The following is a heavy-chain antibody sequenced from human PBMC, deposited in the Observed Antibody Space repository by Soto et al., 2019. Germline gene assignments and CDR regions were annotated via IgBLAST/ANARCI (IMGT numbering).Heavy chain of an antibody. Sequence: EVQLVESGGGLVQPGGSLRLSCAASGFTFSIYWMHWVRQAPGKGLVWVSRINGDGSATNYADSVKGRFTISRDNAKNSLYLQMNSLRVEDTSVYYCARAGYCGPGCYYYFDYWGQGTLVTVSS. J-gene: IGHJ4*02. V-gene: IGHV3-74*01. CDR1: GFTFSIYW. CDR3: ARAGYCGPGCYYYFDY. CDR2: INGDGSAT. D-gene: IGHD2-21*02.